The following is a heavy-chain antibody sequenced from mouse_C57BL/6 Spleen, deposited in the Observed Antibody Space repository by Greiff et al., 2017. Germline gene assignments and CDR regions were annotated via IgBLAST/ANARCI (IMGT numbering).Heavy chain of an antibody. CDR1: GYTFTSYW. D-gene: IGHD2-2*01. J-gene: IGHJ3*01. CDR3: ARNDYGYDGGFAY. CDR2: IHPNSGST. Sequence: QVQLQQPGAELVKPGASVKLSCKASGYTFTSYWMHWVKQRPGQGLEWIGMIHPNSGSTNYNEKFKSKATLTVDKSSSTAYMQLSSLTSEDSAVYYCARNDYGYDGGFAYWGQGTLVTVSA. V-gene: IGHV1-64*01.